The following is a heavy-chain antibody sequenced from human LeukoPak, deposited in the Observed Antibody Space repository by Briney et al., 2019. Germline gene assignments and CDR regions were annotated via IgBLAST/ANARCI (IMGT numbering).Heavy chain of an antibody. J-gene: IGHJ4*02. CDR1: GYTFTSYY. Sequence: ASVKVSCKASGYTFTSYYMHWVRQAPGQGLEWMGIINPRTSSTNYAQKFQGRVTMTRDTSTSTVYMELSSLRSEDTAVYYCARDRGATGSSSADYWGQGTLVTVSS. CDR3: ARDRGATGSSSADY. V-gene: IGHV1-46*01. CDR2: INPRTSST. D-gene: IGHD6-6*01.